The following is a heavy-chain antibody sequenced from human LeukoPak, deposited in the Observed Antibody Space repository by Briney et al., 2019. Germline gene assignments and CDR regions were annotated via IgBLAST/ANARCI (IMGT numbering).Heavy chain of an antibody. CDR2: ISYDGSNK. J-gene: IGHJ5*02. CDR1: GFTFSSYA. Sequence: GGSLRLSCAASGFTFSSYAMHWVRQAPGKGLEWVAVISYDGSNKYYADSVKGRFTISRDNSKNTLYLQMNSLRAEDTAVYYCARERGFRIAAAAKKYNWFDPWGQGTLVTVSS. D-gene: IGHD6-13*01. CDR3: ARERGFRIAAAAKKYNWFDP. V-gene: IGHV3-30*01.